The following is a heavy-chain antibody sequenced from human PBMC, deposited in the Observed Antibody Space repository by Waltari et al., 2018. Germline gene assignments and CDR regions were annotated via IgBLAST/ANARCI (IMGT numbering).Heavy chain of an antibody. CDR3: ARDFTMVRSSTGY. V-gene: IGHV4-34*01. J-gene: IGHJ4*02. D-gene: IGHD3-10*01. Sequence: QVQLQQWGAGLLKPSETLSLTCAVYGGSFSGYYWSWIRQPPGKGLEWIGEINHSGSTNYNPSLRSRVTISVDTSKNQFSLKLSSVTAEDTAVYYCARDFTMVRSSTGYWGQGTLVTVSS. CDR2: INHSGST. CDR1: GGSFSGYY.